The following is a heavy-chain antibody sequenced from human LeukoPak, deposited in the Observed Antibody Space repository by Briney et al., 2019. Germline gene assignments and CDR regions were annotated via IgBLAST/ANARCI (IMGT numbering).Heavy chain of an antibody. CDR3: ARTKRDRTSLEWSTETNYYYYGMDV. J-gene: IGHJ6*02. CDR1: GYSFTSYW. CDR2: IYPGDSDT. V-gene: IGHV5-51*01. D-gene: IGHD3-3*01. Sequence: GESLKISCKGSGYSFTSYWIGWVRQMPGKGLEWMGIIYPGDSDTRYSPSFQGQVTISADKSISTAYLQWSSLKASDTAMYYCARTKRDRTSLEWSTETNYYYYGMDVWGQGTTVTVSS.